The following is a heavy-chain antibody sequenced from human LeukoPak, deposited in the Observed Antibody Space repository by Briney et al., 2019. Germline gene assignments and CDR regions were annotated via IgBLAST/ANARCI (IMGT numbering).Heavy chain of an antibody. CDR1: GYTFTSYD. CDR2: MNPNSGNT. V-gene: IGHV1-8*01. J-gene: IGHJ6*03. D-gene: IGHD3-3*01. CDR3: ATKTDITIFYYMDG. Sequence: GASVKVSCKASGYTFTSYDINWVRQATGQGLEWMGWMNPNSGNTGYAQKFQGRVTMTRNTSISTAYMELSSLRSDDTAVYYCATKTDITIFYYMDGWGKGTTVTVSS.